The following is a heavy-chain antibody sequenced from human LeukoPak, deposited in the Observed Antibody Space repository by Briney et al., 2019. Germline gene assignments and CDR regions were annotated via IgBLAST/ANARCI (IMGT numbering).Heavy chain of an antibody. V-gene: IGHV3-15*01. CDR2: IKSKTDGGTT. Sequence: GGSLRLSCAASGFTFSNAWMSWVRQAPGKGLEWVGRIKSKTDGGTTDYAAPVKGRFTISRDDPKNTLYLQMNSLKTEDTAVYYCTTDRAVAGFDYWGQGTLVTVSS. D-gene: IGHD6-19*01. CDR1: GFTFSNAW. CDR3: TTDRAVAGFDY. J-gene: IGHJ4*02.